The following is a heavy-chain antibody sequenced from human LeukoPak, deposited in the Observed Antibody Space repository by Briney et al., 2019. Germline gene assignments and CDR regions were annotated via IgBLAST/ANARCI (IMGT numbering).Heavy chain of an antibody. CDR3: ARHRYGDAHHFDL. CDR1: GDSIGSHY. V-gene: IGHV4-59*08. D-gene: IGHD3-9*01. Sequence: SETLSLTCTVSGDSIGSHYWSWIRQPPGEGLEWIGYVYYTGSTNYNPSLKKRATISVDTSKNHFSLNLRSGTAADTAIYYCARHRYGDAHHFDLWGQGTLVIVSS. CDR2: VYYTGST. J-gene: IGHJ4*02.